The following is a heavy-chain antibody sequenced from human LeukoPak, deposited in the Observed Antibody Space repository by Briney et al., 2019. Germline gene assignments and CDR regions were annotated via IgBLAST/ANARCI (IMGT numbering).Heavy chain of an antibody. Sequence: GGSLRLSCAASGFTFSKYCMSWVRQAPGKGLEWVANINQDRSEKTYVDSVKGRFTISRDNAKNSLYLQINSLRAEDTAVYYCARGIFSAFSDFEHWGQGTLVAVSS. D-gene: IGHD2/OR15-2a*01. CDR2: INQDRSEK. V-gene: IGHV3-7*04. J-gene: IGHJ4*02. CDR1: GFTFSKYC. CDR3: ARGIFSAFSDFEH.